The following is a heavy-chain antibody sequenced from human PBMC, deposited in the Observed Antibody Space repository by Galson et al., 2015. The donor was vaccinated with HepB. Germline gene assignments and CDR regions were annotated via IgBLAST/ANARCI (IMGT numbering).Heavy chain of an antibody. Sequence: SVKVSCKASGYTFTSYDINWVRQATGQGLEWMGWMNPNSGNTGYAQKFQGRVTMTRNTSISTAYMELSSLRSEDTAVYYCARCETVLRYVDYPMDVWGQGTTVTVSS. V-gene: IGHV1-8*01. CDR3: ARCETVLRYVDYPMDV. J-gene: IGHJ6*02. CDR1: GYTFTSYD. CDR2: MNPNSGNT. D-gene: IGHD3-9*01.